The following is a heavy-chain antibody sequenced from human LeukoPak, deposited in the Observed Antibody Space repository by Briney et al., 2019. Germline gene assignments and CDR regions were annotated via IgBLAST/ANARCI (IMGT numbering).Heavy chain of an antibody. CDR1: GFTFSSYA. CDR2: ISSNGGST. V-gene: IGHV3-64*01. CDR3: ARGATIFGVVPYYFDY. Sequence: GGSPRLSCAASGFTFSSYAMHWVRQAPGKGLEYVSAISSNGGSTYYANSVKGRFTISRDNSKNTLYLQMGSLRAEDMAVYYCARGATIFGVVPYYFDYWGQGTLVTVSS. J-gene: IGHJ4*02. D-gene: IGHD3-3*01.